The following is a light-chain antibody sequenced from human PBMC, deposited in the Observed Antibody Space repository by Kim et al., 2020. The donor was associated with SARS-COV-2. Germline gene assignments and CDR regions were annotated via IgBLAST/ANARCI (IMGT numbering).Light chain of an antibody. CDR3: GSRDNNGPGV. CDR1: SLRKYP. V-gene: IGLV3-19*01. J-gene: IGLJ3*02. Sequence: ALGQTVRVSCLGDSLRKYPASWYQQKPGQAPILVMHDKNNVRPSGVPDRFSGSNSGNTAFLTITGAQVEDEAAYYCGSRDNNGPGVFGGGTKLTVL. CDR2: DKN.